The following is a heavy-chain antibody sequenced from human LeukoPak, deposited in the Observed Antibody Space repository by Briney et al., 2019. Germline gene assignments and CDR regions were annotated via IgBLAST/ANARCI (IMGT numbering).Heavy chain of an antibody. CDR1: GYTFTSYD. CDR2: MNPNSGNT. Sequence: ASVKVSCKASGYTFTSYDINWVRQATGQGLEWMGWMNPNSGNTGYAQKFQGRVTMTRDTSISTAYMELSRLRSDDTAVYYCAREIAVAGTFMVVLDYWGQGTLVTVSS. V-gene: IGHV1-8*01. J-gene: IGHJ4*02. CDR3: AREIAVAGTFMVVLDY. D-gene: IGHD6-19*01.